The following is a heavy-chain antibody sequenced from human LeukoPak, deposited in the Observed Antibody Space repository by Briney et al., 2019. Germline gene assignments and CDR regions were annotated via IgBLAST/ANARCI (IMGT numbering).Heavy chain of an antibody. CDR3: ARDLSIVVVPAALDYYYGMDV. CDR2: ISSSSRYI. CDR1: GFTFSSYS. Sequence: KSGGSLRLSCAASGFTFSSYSMNWVRQAPGKGLERVSSISSSSRYIYYADLVKGRFTISRDNAKNSLYLQMNSLRAENTAVYYCARDLSIVVVPAALDYYYGMDVWGKGTTVTVSS. D-gene: IGHD2-2*01. J-gene: IGHJ6*04. V-gene: IGHV3-21*01.